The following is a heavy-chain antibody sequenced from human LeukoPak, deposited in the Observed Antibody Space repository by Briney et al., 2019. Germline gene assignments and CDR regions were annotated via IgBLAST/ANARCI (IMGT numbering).Heavy chain of an antibody. D-gene: IGHD4-17*01. CDR2: IWYDGSNK. CDR3: ARGQGYGDYGTPVDH. CDR1: GFTFSSYG. V-gene: IGHV3-33*01. J-gene: IGHJ4*02. Sequence: GGSLRLSCAASGFTFSSYGMHWVRQAPGKGLEWVAVIWYDGSNKYYADSVKGRFTISRDSSKNTLYLQMNSLRAEDTAVYYCARGQGYGDYGTPVDHWGQGTLVTVSS.